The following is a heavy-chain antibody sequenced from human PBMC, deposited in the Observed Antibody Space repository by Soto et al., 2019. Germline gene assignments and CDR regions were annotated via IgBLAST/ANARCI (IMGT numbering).Heavy chain of an antibody. J-gene: IGHJ4*02. D-gene: IGHD5-12*01. Sequence: QVQLVQSGAEVKKPGASVKVSCKASGYTFTSYGISWVRQAPGQGLEWMGWISAYNGNTNYAQKLQGRVTMTTDTSTSTAYMELRSLRSDDTAVYYCAGVPIVDTTALQTDYWGQGTLVTVSS. CDR3: AGVPIVDTTALQTDY. V-gene: IGHV1-18*01. CDR2: ISAYNGNT. CDR1: GYTFTSYG.